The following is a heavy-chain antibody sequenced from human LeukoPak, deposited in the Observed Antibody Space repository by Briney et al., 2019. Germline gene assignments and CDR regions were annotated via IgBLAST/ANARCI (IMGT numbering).Heavy chain of an antibody. Sequence: GGSLRLSCAASGFTVSSNYMSWVRQAPGKGLEWVSVIYSGGSTYYADSVKGRFTISRDNSKNTLYLQMNSLRAEDTAVYYCAKDLEDSGYDYYDAFDIWGQGTMVTVSS. CDR1: GFTVSSNY. CDR2: IYSGGST. V-gene: IGHV3-53*05. CDR3: AKDLEDSGYDYYDAFDI. J-gene: IGHJ3*02. D-gene: IGHD5-12*01.